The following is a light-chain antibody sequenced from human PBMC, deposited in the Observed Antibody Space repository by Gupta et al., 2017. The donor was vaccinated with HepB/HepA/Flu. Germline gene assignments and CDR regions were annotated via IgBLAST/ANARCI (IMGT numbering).Light chain of an antibody. Sequence: EIVLTQSPATLALSPGERVTLSCRASQNIRTSLAWYQHKPGQAPRLLIYDGSNRATGVPARFDGSGSGTDFTLAISSLEPEDFAVYYCQQRSNWPSTFGQGTKVEI. J-gene: IGKJ1*01. CDR2: DGS. V-gene: IGKV3-11*01. CDR1: QNIRTS. CDR3: QQRSNWPST.